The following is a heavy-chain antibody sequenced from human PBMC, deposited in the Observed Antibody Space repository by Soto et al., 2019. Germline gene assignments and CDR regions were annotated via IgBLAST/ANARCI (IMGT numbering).Heavy chain of an antibody. CDR1: GYTFTGYY. D-gene: IGHD6-19*01. CDR2: INPNSGGT. J-gene: IGHJ5*02. CDR3: ARDKGRQWPTNWFDP. Sequence: QVQLVQSGAEVKKPGASVKVSCKASGYTFTGYYMHWVRQAPGQGLEWMGWINPNSGGTNYAQKFQGWVTMTRDTSISTAYMELSRLRSDDTAVYYCARDKGRQWPTNWFDPWGQGTLVTVSS. V-gene: IGHV1-2*04.